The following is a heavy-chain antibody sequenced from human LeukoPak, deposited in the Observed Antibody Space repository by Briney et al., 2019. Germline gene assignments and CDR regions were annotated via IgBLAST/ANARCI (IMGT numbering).Heavy chain of an antibody. CDR3: ARDQWLSPFDY. CDR2: IKQDGSEK. Sequence: GGSLRLSCAASGFTFSSYWMSWVRQAPGKGLEWVTNIKQDGSEKYYVDSVKGRFTISRDNAKNSLYLQMNSLRAEDTAVYYCARDQWLSPFDYWGQGTLVTVSS. CDR1: GFTFSSYW. J-gene: IGHJ4*02. D-gene: IGHD5-12*01. V-gene: IGHV3-7*01.